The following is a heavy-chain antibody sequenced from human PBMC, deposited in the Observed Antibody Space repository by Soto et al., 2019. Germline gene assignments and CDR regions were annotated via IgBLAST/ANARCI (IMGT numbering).Heavy chain of an antibody. CDR2: ISSSSSTI. CDR3: AREDYYYYGMDV. V-gene: IGHV3-48*02. Sequence: EVQLVESGGGLVQPGGSLRLSCAASGFTFSSYSMNWVRQAPGKGLEWVSYISSSSSTIYYADSVKGRFTISRDNAKNSLYLQMNSLRNEDTAVYYCAREDYYYYGMDVWGQGTTVTVSS. CDR1: GFTFSSYS. J-gene: IGHJ6*02.